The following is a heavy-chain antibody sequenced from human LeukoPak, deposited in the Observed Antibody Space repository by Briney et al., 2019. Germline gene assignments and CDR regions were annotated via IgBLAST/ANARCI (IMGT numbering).Heavy chain of an antibody. Sequence: SETLSLTCTVSGGSISSSSYYWGWIRQPPGKGLEWIVSIYYSGSTYYNPSLRSLVTISVDTCKDQFSLKLSSVTAADTAVYYCARRTRDDYYDSSGYTRDYWGQGTLVTVSS. J-gene: IGHJ4*02. CDR3: ARRTRDDYYDSSGYTRDY. CDR1: GGSISSSSYY. D-gene: IGHD3-22*01. V-gene: IGHV4-39*01. CDR2: IYYSGST.